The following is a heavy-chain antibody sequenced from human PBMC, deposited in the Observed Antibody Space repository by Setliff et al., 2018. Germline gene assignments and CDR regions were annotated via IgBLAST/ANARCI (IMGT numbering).Heavy chain of an antibody. Sequence: GASVKVSCKASGYTFTGYYLHWVRQAPGQGLEWMGWINPNSGGTNYAQKFQGRVTMTRDTSISTAYMDLSSLTSDDTAVYYCARVAYGLEYFQYWGQGTLVTVSS. J-gene: IGHJ1*01. CDR3: ARVAYGLEYFQY. CDR1: GYTFTGYY. V-gene: IGHV1-2*02. D-gene: IGHD4-17*01. CDR2: INPNSGGT.